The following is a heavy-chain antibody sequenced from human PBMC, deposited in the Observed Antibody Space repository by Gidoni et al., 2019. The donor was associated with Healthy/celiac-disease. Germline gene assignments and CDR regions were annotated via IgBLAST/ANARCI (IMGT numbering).Heavy chain of an antibody. Sequence: WVSVIYSGGSTYYADSVKGRFTISRDNSKNTLYLQMNSLRAEDTAVYYCARRGRWWGYWGQGTLVTVSS. CDR3: ARRGRWWGY. J-gene: IGHJ4*02. D-gene: IGHD2-15*01. CDR2: IYSGGST. V-gene: IGHV3-66*01.